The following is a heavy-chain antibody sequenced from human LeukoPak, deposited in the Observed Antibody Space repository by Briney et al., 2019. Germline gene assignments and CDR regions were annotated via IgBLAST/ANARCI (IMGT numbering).Heavy chain of an antibody. CDR3: ARDRRLGLSSPNYYYYMDV. V-gene: IGHV4-30-4*08. D-gene: IGHD3-16*01. J-gene: IGHJ6*03. CDR2: IYYSGST. Sequence: SQTLSLTCTVSSGSISSGDYYWRWIRQPPGKGLEWIGYIYYSGSTYYNPSLKSRVTISVDTSKNQFSLKLSSVTASDTAVYYCARDRRLGLSSPNYYYYMDVWGKGTTVTVSS. CDR1: SGSISSGDYY.